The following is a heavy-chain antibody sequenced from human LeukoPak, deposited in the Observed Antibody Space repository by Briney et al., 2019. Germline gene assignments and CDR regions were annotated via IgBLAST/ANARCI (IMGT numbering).Heavy chain of an antibody. V-gene: IGHV3-30*18. Sequence: GGSLRLSCAASGFTFSSYGMHWVRQAPGKGLEWVAVISYDGSNKYYADSVKGRFTISRDNSKNTLYLQMNSLRAEDTAVYYCAKEVTYYDFWSGYHWGQGTLVTVSS. CDR1: GFTFSSYG. CDR2: ISYDGSNK. CDR3: AKEVTYYDFWSGYH. D-gene: IGHD3-3*01. J-gene: IGHJ5*02.